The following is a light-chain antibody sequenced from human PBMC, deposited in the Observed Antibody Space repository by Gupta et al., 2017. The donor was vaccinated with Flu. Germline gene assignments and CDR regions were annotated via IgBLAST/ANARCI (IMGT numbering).Light chain of an antibody. CDR2: GAS. Sequence: ATLSVSPGESTTRACMASQSVSSNLAWYRQKPGQAPQLLIYGASTRATGIPARFSGSGSGTEFTLTISSLQSEDFAVYYCQQYNNWPPATFGQGTKVEIK. J-gene: IGKJ1*01. CDR1: QSVSSN. V-gene: IGKV3-15*01. CDR3: QQYNNWPPAT.